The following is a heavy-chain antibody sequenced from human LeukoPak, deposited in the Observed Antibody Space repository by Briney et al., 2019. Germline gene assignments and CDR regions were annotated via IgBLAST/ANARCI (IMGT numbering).Heavy chain of an antibody. CDR1: GGSISSYY. D-gene: IGHD3-10*01. CDR3: ARDHYGSGMFDY. Sequence: PSETLSLTCTVSGGSISSYYWSWIRQPPGKGLEWIGYTYYSGSTYYNQSLKSRVTISVDTSKNQFSLKLSSVTAADTAVYYCARDHYGSGMFDYWGQGTLVTVSS. CDR2: TYYSGST. V-gene: IGHV4-30-4*08. J-gene: IGHJ4*02.